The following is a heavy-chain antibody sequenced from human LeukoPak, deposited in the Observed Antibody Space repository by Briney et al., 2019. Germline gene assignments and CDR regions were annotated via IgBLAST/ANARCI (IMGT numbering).Heavy chain of an antibody. V-gene: IGHV3-53*01. Sequence: GGSLRLSCAASGFTFSSYSMNWVRQAPGKGLEWVSVIYSGGSTYYADSVKGRFTISRDNSKNTLYLQMNSLRAEDTAVYYCARWNDFWSGPFDYWGQGTLVTVSS. CDR3: ARWNDFWSGPFDY. J-gene: IGHJ4*02. CDR2: IYSGGST. D-gene: IGHD3-3*01. CDR1: GFTFSSYS.